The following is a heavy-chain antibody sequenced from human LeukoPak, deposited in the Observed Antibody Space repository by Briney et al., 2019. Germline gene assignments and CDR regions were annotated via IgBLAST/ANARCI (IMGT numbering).Heavy chain of an antibody. J-gene: IGHJ4*02. CDR2: INPNSGGT. Sequence: ASVKVSCKASGYTFTGYYMDWVRQAPGQGLEWMGRINPNSGGTNYAQKFQGRVTMTRDTSISTAYMELSRLRSDDTAVYYCARDDNWNQFDYWGQGTLVTVSS. CDR3: ARDDNWNQFDY. CDR1: GYTFTGYY. V-gene: IGHV1-2*06. D-gene: IGHD1-20*01.